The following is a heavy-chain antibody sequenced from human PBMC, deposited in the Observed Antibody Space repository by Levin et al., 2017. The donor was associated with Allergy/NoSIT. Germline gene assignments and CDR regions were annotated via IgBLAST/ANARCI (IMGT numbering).Heavy chain of an antibody. Sequence: SETLSLTCAVYGGSFSGYYWSWIRQPPGKGLEWIGEINHSGSTNYNPSLKSRVTISVDTSKNQFSLKLSSVTAADTAVYYCARARSWPRRGFDPWGQGTLVTVSS. J-gene: IGHJ5*02. D-gene: IGHD3-10*01. CDR3: ARARSWPRRGFDP. CDR1: GGSFSGYY. CDR2: INHSGST. V-gene: IGHV4-34*01.